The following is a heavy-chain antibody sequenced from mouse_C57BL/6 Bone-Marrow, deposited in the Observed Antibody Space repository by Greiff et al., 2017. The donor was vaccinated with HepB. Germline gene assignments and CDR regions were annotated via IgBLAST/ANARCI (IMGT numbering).Heavy chain of an antibody. D-gene: IGHD1-1*01. Sequence: QVTLKVCGPGILQPSQTLSLTCSFSGFSLSTFGMGVGWIRQPSGKGLEWLAHIWWDDDKYYNPALKSRLTISKDTSKNQVFLKIANVDTADTATYYCARPHYYGSEDYAMDYWGQGTSVTVSS. CDR3: ARPHYYGSEDYAMDY. CDR2: IWWDDDK. CDR1: GFSLSTFGMG. J-gene: IGHJ4*01. V-gene: IGHV8-8*01.